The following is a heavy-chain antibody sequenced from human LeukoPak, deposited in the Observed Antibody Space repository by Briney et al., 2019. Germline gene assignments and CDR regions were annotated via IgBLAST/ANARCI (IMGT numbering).Heavy chain of an antibody. CDR1: GGPNNIYY. CDR2: IYYSGST. D-gene: IGHD2-2*01. CDR3: ARLGIGVIPSAMLGDYYFDY. Sequence: SETLSLTCTVSGGPNNIYYCSGIRQPPGKGLEWIGYIYYSGSTKYNPSLKSRVTISVDTSKNQFSLKLTSVTATDTAVYSCARLGIGVIPSAMLGDYYFDYWGQGTLVTVSS. V-gene: IGHV4-59*08. J-gene: IGHJ4*02.